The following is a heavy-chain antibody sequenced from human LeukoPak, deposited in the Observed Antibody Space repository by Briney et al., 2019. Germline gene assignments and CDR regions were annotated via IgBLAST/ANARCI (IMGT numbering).Heavy chain of an antibody. D-gene: IGHD5-18*01. J-gene: IGHJ4*02. CDR3: ARSSGHSYGDFDY. CDR2: THHSGAT. Sequence: PSETLSLTCSVSGVSITSNYWSWIRQPPGKGLEWLWYTHHSGATSYNPSLKSRSTMSLDTSNNQFSLKLSSVTAADTAVYYCARSSGHSYGDFDYWGQGNLVTVSS. CDR1: GVSITSNY. V-gene: IGHV4-59*01.